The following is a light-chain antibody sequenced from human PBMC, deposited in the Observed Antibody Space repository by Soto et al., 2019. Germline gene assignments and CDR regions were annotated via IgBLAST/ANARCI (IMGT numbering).Light chain of an antibody. V-gene: IGKV3-15*01. Sequence: EVVLTQSPATLSVSAGGTVTLSCRASQSVRTNVAWYQQIPGQAPRLLVYGASTRATGVPARFTGSGSGIEFSLTISSLLSEDSAFNCCQQYFNWLLTWTFGPGTNVQIK. CDR2: GAS. J-gene: IGKJ1*01. CDR1: QSVRTN. CDR3: QQYFNWLLTWT.